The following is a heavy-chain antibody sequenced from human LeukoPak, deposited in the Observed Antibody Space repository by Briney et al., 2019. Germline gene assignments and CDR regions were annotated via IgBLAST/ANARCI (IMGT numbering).Heavy chain of an antibody. CDR2: IHYSGAT. Sequence: PSETLSLTCTVSGGSISYDYWSWIRQSPGKRLECIGYIHYSGATNYSPSLKSRVTISVDTSKNQFSLKLSSVTAADTGLYYCATLRGASTAVFDAWGQGGLVTVSS. J-gene: IGHJ4*02. V-gene: IGHV4-59*08. D-gene: IGHD2-21*02. CDR1: GGSISYDY. CDR3: ATLRGASTAVFDA.